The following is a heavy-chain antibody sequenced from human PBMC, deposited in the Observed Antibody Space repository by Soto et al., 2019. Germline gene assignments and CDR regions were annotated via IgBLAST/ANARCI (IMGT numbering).Heavy chain of an antibody. Sequence: QVQLQQWGAGLLKPSETLSLTCAVYGGSFSGYYWSWIRQPPGKGLEWIGEINHSGSTNYNPSLKSRVTISVDTSKNQFSVKLSSVTAADTAVYYCARGRGYSYGYEFDYWGQGTLVTVSS. CDR3: ARGRGYSYGYEFDY. D-gene: IGHD5-18*01. CDR1: GGSFSGYY. J-gene: IGHJ4*02. CDR2: INHSGST. V-gene: IGHV4-34*01.